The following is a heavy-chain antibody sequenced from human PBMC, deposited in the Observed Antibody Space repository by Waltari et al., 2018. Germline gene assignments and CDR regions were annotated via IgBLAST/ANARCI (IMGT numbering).Heavy chain of an antibody. Sequence: QLQLQESGPGLVKPSETLSLTRSVSGGSISSTSYYWGWIRQPPGKGLEWIGSFSYDANTYYNPSLKSRITISVDTSKNQFSLQPRSVTAADTAIYYCARPGRVGGGSLMGLDYWGQGTLVTVSS. J-gene: IGHJ4*02. CDR2: FSYDANT. V-gene: IGHV4-39*01. CDR3: ARPGRVGGGSLMGLDY. CDR1: GGSISSTSYY. D-gene: IGHD2-15*01.